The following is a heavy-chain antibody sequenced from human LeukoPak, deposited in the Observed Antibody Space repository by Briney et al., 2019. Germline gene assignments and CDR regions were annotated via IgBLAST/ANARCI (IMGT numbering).Heavy chain of an antibody. CDR2: IYSGGTT. V-gene: IGHV3-53*01. D-gene: IGHD5-24*01. Sequence: PGGSLRLSCAASGFTVGTKYMNWVRQAPGKGLEWVSIIYSGGTTYYADSVKGRLTISRDTSKNTLSLQMNSLRAEDTAVYFCARVGDHFHWNLDLWGRGTLVTVSS. CDR3: ARVGDHFHWNLDL. J-gene: IGHJ2*01. CDR1: GFTVGTKY.